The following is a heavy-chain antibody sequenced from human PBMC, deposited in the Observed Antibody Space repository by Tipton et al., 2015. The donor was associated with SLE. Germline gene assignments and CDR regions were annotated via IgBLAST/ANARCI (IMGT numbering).Heavy chain of an antibody. V-gene: IGHV3-23*01. D-gene: IGHD6-19*01. CDR1: GFTFTSYA. Sequence: SLRLSCAASGFTFTSYAMSWVRQAPGKGLEWVSAVSGGSGSDTYYADSVKGRFTISRDNSKNNIHLQMNSLRAEDTAVYYCSRDPRLRFWGQGTLVIVSS. CDR3: SRDPRLRF. J-gene: IGHJ4*02. CDR2: VSGGSGSDT.